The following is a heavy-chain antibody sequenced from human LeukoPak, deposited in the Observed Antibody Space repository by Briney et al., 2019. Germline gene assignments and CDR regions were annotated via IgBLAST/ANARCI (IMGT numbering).Heavy chain of an antibody. CDR1: GGSFSGYY. CDR3: ARGKRWLVRAFDI. V-gene: IGHV4-34*01. D-gene: IGHD6-19*01. Sequence: PSETLSLTCAVYGGSFSGYYWSWIRQPPGKGLEWIGEINHSGSTNYNPSLKSRVTISVDTSKNQFSLKLSSVTAADTAVYYCARGKRWLVRAFDIWGQGTMVTVSS. CDR2: INHSGST. J-gene: IGHJ3*02.